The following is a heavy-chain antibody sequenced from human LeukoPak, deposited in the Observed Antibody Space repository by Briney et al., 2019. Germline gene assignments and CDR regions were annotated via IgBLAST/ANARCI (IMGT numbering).Heavy chain of an antibody. V-gene: IGHV4-59*08. Sequence: SETLSLTCTVSGGSIRSYYWSWIRQPPGKGLEWVGYIFYSGTSGSNPSLKSRVTISVDTSKNQFSLKLSSVAAADTAVYYCARTYCSGGSCHFYYWGQGTLVTVPS. D-gene: IGHD2-15*01. CDR2: IFYSGTS. CDR3: ARTYCSGGSCHFYY. J-gene: IGHJ4*02. CDR1: GGSIRSYY.